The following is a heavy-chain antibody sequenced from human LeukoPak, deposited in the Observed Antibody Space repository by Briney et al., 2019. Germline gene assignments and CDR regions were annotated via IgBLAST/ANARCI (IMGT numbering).Heavy chain of an antibody. CDR2: INHSGST. CDR3: ARNCRDGYKAPYYFDY. Sequence: SETLSLTCAVYGGSFSGYYWSWIRQPPGKGLEWIGEINHSGSTNYNPSLKSRVTISVDTSKNQFSLRLSSVTAADTAVYYCARNCRDGYKAPYYFDYWGQGTLVTVSS. J-gene: IGHJ4*02. V-gene: IGHV4-34*01. CDR1: GGSFSGYY. D-gene: IGHD2-15*01.